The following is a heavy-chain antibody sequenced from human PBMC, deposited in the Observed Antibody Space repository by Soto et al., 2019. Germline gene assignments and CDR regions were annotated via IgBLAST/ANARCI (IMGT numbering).Heavy chain of an antibody. CDR3: ARYQPGAGFTS. D-gene: IGHD1-26*01. V-gene: IGHV1-8*01. CDR2: VDPKSGNA. Sequence: GASVKVSCKASGHTFTTDDINWVRQPTGQGPEWVGWVDPKSGNAGYAQKFQGRVSMTGDNSMNTVYMELSSLTFDDTAIYYCARYQPGAGFTSWGQGTPVTVSS. J-gene: IGHJ5*02. CDR1: GHTFTTDD.